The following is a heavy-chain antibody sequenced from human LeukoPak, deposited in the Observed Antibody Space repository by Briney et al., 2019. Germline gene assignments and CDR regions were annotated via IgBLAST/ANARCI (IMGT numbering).Heavy chain of an antibody. J-gene: IGHJ4*02. CDR1: GFTFSSYA. CDR3: ARDGGFWILLH. V-gene: IGHV3-64*01. Sequence: GGSLRLSCAASGFTFSSYAMHWVRQAPGKGLEYVSAISSNGGSTYYANSVKGRFTISRDNSKNTLYLQMGSLRAEDMAVYYCARDGGFWILLHWGQGTLVTVSS. D-gene: IGHD3-22*01. CDR2: ISSNGGST.